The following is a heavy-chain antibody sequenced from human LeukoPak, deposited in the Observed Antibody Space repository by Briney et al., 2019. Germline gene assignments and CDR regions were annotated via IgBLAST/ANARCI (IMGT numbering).Heavy chain of an antibody. CDR3: AKEPSKYNYYGSASLSLGVDY. V-gene: IGHV3-30*18. Sequence: GRSLRLSCAASGYTFSSYGMHWVRQAPGKGLEWVAVISYDGSNKYYADSVKGRFTISRDNSKNTLYLQMNSLRAEDTAVYYCAKEPSKYNYYGSASLSLGVDYWGQGTLVTVSS. CDR2: ISYDGSNK. J-gene: IGHJ4*02. D-gene: IGHD3-10*01. CDR1: GYTFSSYG.